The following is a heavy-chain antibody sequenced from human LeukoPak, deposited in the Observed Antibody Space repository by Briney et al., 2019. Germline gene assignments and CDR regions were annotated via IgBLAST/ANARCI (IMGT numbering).Heavy chain of an antibody. D-gene: IGHD3-10*01. CDR1: GYTFTGYY. J-gene: IGHJ3*02. Sequence: ASVKVSCKTSGYTFTGYYMHWVRQAPGQGREWMGWINPNSGGTNYAQKFQGWVTMTRDTSISTAYMELSRLRSDDTAVYYCARDGVGDAFDIWGQGTMVTVSS. V-gene: IGHV1-2*04. CDR3: ARDGVGDAFDI. CDR2: INPNSGGT.